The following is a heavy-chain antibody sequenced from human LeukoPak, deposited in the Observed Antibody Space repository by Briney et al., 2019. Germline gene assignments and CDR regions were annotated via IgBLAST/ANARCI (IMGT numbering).Heavy chain of an antibody. J-gene: IGHJ6*04. Sequence: SVKVSCKASGGTFSSYAISWVRQAPGQGLEWMGGIIPIFGTANYAQKFQGRDTITADKSTSTAYMELSSLRSEDTAVYHCARARYCSGGSCYWTPYYYYGMDVWGKGTTVTVSS. CDR2: IIPIFGTA. V-gene: IGHV1-69*06. CDR3: ARARYCSGGSCYWTPYYYYGMDV. CDR1: GGTFSSYA. D-gene: IGHD2-15*01.